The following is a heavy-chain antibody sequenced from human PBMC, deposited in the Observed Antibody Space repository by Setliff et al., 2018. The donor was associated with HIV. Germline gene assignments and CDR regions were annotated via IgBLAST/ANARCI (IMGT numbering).Heavy chain of an antibody. CDR1: GGSISSGSYY. V-gene: IGHV4-61*09. Sequence: SETLSLTCSVSGGSISSGSYYWTWIRQPAGKGTEWIGHIYTNGYTNYNPSLKSRVTISVDTSKNQFSLRLTSVTAADTAVYYCARAPPGIQNDAFDVWGQGTMVTVSS. CDR2: IYTNGYT. J-gene: IGHJ3*01. CDR3: ARAPPGIQNDAFDV.